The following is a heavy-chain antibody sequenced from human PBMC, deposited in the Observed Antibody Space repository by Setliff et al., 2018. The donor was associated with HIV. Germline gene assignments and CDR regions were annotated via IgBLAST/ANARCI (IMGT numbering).Heavy chain of an antibody. Sequence: LSLTCTVSGDSISSYSWNWIRQSPGGGLEWIGFIFSSGRTKYNPSLQSRVTMSIDTSKNQFSLRLTSVTAAGTAVYYCARRIDDSGSFPDKNWFDTWGQGSLVTV. CDR2: IFSSGRT. V-gene: IGHV4-4*09. J-gene: IGHJ5*02. D-gene: IGHD3-10*01. CDR3: ARRIDDSGSFPDKNWFDT. CDR1: GDSISSYS.